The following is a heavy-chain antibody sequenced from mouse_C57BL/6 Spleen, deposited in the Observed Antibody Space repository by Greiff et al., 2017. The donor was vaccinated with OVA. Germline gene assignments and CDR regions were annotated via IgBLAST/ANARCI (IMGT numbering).Heavy chain of an antibody. CDR1: GYTFTDYE. D-gene: IGHD2-3*01. J-gene: IGHJ3*01. CDR3: TRSGYDGCYLPWFAY. Sequence: VQLQQSGAELVRPGASVTLSCKASGYTFTDYEMHWVKQTPVHGLEWIGALDPETGGTAYNQKCKGKAILTADKSSSTAYMELRSLTSEDSAVSYCTRSGYDGCYLPWFAYWGQGTLVTVSA. V-gene: IGHV1-15*01. CDR2: LDPETGGT.